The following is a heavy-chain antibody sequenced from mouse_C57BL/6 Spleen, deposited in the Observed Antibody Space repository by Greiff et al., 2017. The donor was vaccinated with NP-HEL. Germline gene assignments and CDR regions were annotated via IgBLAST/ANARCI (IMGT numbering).Heavy chain of an antibody. Sequence: VQLVESGAELVRPGTSVKMSCKASGYTFTNYWIGWAKQRPGHGLEWIGDIYPGGGYTNYNEKFKGKATLTADKSSSTAYMQFSSLTSEDSAIYYCARYYDYPYYFDYWGQGTALTVSS. CDR1: GYTFTNYW. J-gene: IGHJ2*01. CDR3: ARYYDYPYYFDY. D-gene: IGHD2-4*01. V-gene: IGHV1-63*01. CDR2: IYPGGGYT.